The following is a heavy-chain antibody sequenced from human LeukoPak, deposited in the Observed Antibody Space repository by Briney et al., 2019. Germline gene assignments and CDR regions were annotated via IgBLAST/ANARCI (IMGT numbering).Heavy chain of an antibody. CDR1: GYSFANNW. CDR2: IYPADSDT. D-gene: IGHD4-17*01. Sequence: GESLKISCKGSGYSFANNWIGWVRQMSGKGLEWLGIIYPADSDTRYSPSFQGQVTISADKSINTAFLQWSSLKASDTAMYYCARLYGHYLDYWGQGTLVTVSS. CDR3: ARLYGHYLDY. V-gene: IGHV5-51*01. J-gene: IGHJ4*02.